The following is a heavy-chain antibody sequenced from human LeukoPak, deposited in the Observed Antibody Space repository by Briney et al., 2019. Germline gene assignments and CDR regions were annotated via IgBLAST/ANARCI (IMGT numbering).Heavy chain of an antibody. CDR1: GFTFSSYA. D-gene: IGHD3-10*01. CDR3: AKDIELVGESPY. Sequence: GGSLRLSCAASGFTFSSYAMSWVRQAPGKGLEWVSAVSGSGGSTYYADSVKGRFTISRDNSKNTLYLQMNSLRAEDTAVYYCAKDIELVGESPYWGQGTLVTVSS. CDR2: VSGSGGST. V-gene: IGHV3-23*01. J-gene: IGHJ4*02.